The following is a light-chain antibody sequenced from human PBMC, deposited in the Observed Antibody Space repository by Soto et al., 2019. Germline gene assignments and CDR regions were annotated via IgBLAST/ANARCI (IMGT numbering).Light chain of an antibody. CDR2: DAS. Sequence: DIQMTQSPSTLSASVGDRVTITCRASQSISSWLAWYQQKPGKAPKLLIYDASSLESGVPSRFSGSGSGTEFTLTISSLQPDDFATYYCQQYNSYSLYTFGQATKVDIK. V-gene: IGKV1-5*01. CDR3: QQYNSYSLYT. J-gene: IGKJ2*01. CDR1: QSISSW.